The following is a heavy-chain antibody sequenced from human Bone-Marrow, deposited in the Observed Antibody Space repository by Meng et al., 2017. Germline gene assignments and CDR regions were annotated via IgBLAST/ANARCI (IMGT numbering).Heavy chain of an antibody. V-gene: IGHV4-34*01. CDR2: INHSGST. D-gene: IGHD4-11*01. CDR3: ARGPTTMAHDFDY. CDR1: GGSFSDYY. Sequence: GAGLLNPSETLSLTFVVSGGSFSDYYWSWIRQPPGKGLEWIGEINHSGSTNYNPSLESRATISVDTSQNNLSLKLSSVTAADSAVYYCARGPTTMAHDFDYWGQGTLVTVSS. J-gene: IGHJ4*02.